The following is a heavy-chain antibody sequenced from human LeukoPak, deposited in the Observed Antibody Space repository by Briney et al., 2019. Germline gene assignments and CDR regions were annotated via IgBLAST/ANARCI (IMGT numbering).Heavy chain of an antibody. Sequence: ASVKVSCKAFGYGFTSYYIHWVRQAPEQGLEWMGIINPSVGGTTYARKFQGRVTMTRDTSTSTVYMELSSLRSEDTAVYYCARHGSGRYYPAEGRVDYWGQGTLVTVSS. CDR1: GYGFTSYY. V-gene: IGHV1-46*03. J-gene: IGHJ4*02. CDR2: INPSVGGT. D-gene: IGHD3-10*01. CDR3: ARHGSGRYYPAEGRVDY.